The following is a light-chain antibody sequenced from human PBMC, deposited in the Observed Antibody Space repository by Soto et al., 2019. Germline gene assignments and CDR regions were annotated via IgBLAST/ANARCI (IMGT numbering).Light chain of an antibody. J-gene: IGLJ2*01. CDR1: NIGIKS. CDR3: QVWDSSSDHVI. V-gene: IGLV3-21*01. CDR2: YDS. Sequence: SYELTQPPSVSVAPGKTARITCGGDNIGIKSVHWYQQKPGQAPVLVIYYDSNPPSGIPERFSGSNSGNTATLTISRVEAGDEADYCCQVWDSSSDHVIFGGGTKVTVL.